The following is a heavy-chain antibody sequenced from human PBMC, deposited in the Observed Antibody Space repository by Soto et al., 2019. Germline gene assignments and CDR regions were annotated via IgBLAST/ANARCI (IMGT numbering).Heavy chain of an antibody. J-gene: IGHJ6*02. CDR2: IIPIFGTA. CDR1: GGTFSSYA. CDR3: ARDYTAMVRDYYYGMDV. D-gene: IGHD5-18*01. V-gene: IGHV1-69*06. Sequence: SVKVSCKASGGTFSSYAISWVRQAPGEGLEWMGGIIPIFGTANYAQKFQGRVTITADRSTSTAYMELSSLRSEDTAVYYCARDYTAMVRDYYYGMDVWGQGPTLTV.